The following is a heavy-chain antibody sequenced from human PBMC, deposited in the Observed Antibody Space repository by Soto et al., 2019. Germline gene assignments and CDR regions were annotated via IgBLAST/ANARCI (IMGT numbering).Heavy chain of an antibody. J-gene: IGHJ3*02. V-gene: IGHV3-30-3*01. CDR3: ARGPMVGGYSAHGAFDI. Sequence: PGGSLRLSCAASGFTFSSYAMHWVRQAPGKGLEWVAVISYDGSNKYYADSAKGRFTISRDNSKNTLYLQMNSLRAEDTAVYYCARGPMVGGYSAHGAFDIWGQGTMVTVSS. CDR2: ISYDGSNK. CDR1: GFTFSSYA. D-gene: IGHD3-10*01.